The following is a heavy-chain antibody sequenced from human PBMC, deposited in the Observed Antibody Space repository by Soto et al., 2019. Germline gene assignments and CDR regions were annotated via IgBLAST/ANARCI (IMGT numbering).Heavy chain of an antibody. V-gene: IGHV1-18*01. CDR1: GYTFSNYG. CDR3: ARDPGFGFGYSYAFAMDV. J-gene: IGHJ6*02. Sequence: ASVKVSCKASGYTFSNYGISWVRQGPGQGLEWMGWISGYNGNTHYEEKVQDRIKMTTDTSTSTTYLELRSLRSDDTAVYFCARDPGFGFGYSYAFAMDVWG. D-gene: IGHD5-18*01. CDR2: ISGYNGNT.